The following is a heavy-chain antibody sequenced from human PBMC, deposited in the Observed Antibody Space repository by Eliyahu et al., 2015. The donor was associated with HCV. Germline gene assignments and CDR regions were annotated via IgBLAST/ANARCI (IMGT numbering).Heavy chain of an antibody. J-gene: IGHJ4*02. CDR1: GYTFTGYY. D-gene: IGHD2-2*01. V-gene: IGHV1-2*04. Sequence: QVQLVQSGAEVKKPGASVKVSCKASGYTFTGYYXHWVRQAPGQGLEWMGWINPNSGGTNYAQKFQGWVTMTRDTSISTAYMELSRLRSDDTAVYYCARDHGPAARPWERTYYFDYWGQGTLVTVSS. CDR2: INPNSGGT. CDR3: ARDHGPAARPWERTYYFDY.